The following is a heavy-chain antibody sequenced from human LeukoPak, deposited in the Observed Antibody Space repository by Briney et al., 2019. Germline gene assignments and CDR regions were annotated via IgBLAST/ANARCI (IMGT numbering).Heavy chain of an antibody. CDR3: ARGPYSYDSSGAFDI. J-gene: IGHJ3*02. V-gene: IGHV4-39*07. CDR2: IYYTGST. D-gene: IGHD3-22*01. Sequence: SETLSLTCTVSGGSISSSSYYWGWIRQPPGKGLEWIGSIYYTGSTYYNPSLKSRVTISVDTSKNQFSLKLSSVTAADTAVYFCARGPYSYDSSGAFDIWGQGTMVTVSS. CDR1: GGSISSSSYY.